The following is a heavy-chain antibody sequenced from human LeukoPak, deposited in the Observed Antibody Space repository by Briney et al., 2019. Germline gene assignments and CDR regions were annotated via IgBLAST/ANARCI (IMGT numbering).Heavy chain of an antibody. CDR3: AKDQSYYDILTEDY. CDR1: GFTFSSYA. D-gene: IGHD3-9*01. Sequence: GGSLRLSCAASGFTFSSYAMSWVRQAPGKGLEWVSAISGSGGSTYYADSVKGRFTISRGNSKNTLYLQMNSLRAEDTAVYYCAKDQSYYDILTEDYWGQGTLVTVSS. J-gene: IGHJ4*02. V-gene: IGHV3-23*01. CDR2: ISGSGGST.